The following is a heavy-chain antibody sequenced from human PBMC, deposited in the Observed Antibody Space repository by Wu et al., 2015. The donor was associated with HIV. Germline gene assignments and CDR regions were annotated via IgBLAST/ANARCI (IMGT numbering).Heavy chain of an antibody. V-gene: IGHV1-2*02. CDR1: GYTFTGYY. D-gene: IGHD5-24*01. CDR2: INPNSGGT. Sequence: QVQLVQSGAEVKKPGASVKVSCKASGYTFTGYYMHWVRQAPGQGLEWMGWINPNSGGTNYAQKFQGRVTMTRDTSIGTAYMELSRLRSDDTAVYYCARAGDGYNYDYYYMDVWGKGTTVTVSS. CDR3: ARAGDGYNYDYYYMDV. J-gene: IGHJ6*03.